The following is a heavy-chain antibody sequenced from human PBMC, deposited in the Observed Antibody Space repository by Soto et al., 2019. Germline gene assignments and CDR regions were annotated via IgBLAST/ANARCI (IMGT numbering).Heavy chain of an antibody. CDR3: TTGPGNRGY. D-gene: IGHD3-10*01. V-gene: IGHV3-15*01. CDR1: GLNFKSAW. Sequence: GGSLRLSCTASGLNFKSAWMSWVRQAPGEGLEWLGRIKSYSFGGTTDYAAPAKGRFTISRDDSIDTVYLQLNNLRIEDTAVYFCTTGPGNRGYWGQGTLVTVSS. J-gene: IGHJ4*02. CDR2: IKSYSFGGTT.